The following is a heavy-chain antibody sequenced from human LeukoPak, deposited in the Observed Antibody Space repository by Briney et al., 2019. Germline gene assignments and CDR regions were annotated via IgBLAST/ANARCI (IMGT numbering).Heavy chain of an antibody. V-gene: IGHV4-30-2*04. D-gene: IGHD3-22*01. J-gene: IGHJ4*02. Sequence: SRVTISIDTSKNQFSLKLSSVTAADTAVYYCARVGRYDSSGYYFNWGQGTLVTVSS. CDR3: ARVGRYDSSGYYFN.